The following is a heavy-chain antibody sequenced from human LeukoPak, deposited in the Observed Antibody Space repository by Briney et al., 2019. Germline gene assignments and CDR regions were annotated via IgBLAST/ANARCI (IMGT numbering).Heavy chain of an antibody. CDR2: ISGSGGST. J-gene: IGHJ5*02. CDR1: GFTFDDYA. V-gene: IGHV3-23*01. CDR3: AKDVVRVSSKGWFDP. D-gene: IGHD6-6*01. Sequence: GGSLRLSCAASGFTFDDYAMHWVRQAPGKGLEWVSLISGSGGSTYYADSVKGRFTISRDNSKNTLYLQMNSLRAEDTAVYYCAKDVVRVSSKGWFDPWGQGTLVSVSS.